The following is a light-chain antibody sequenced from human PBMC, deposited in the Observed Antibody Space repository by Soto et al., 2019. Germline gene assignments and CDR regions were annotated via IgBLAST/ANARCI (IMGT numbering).Light chain of an antibody. CDR3: QQYYHYST. V-gene: IGKV1-5*01. CDR1: QTISSL. Sequence: DIQMTQSPSSLSASVGDRVTITCRASQTISSLLAWYQQKPGKAPDLLIYDASRLEGGVPSKFSGSEARKEFTITSGRLQDDDVANYFHQQYYHYSTFGQGTKVDIK. J-gene: IGKJ1*01. CDR2: DAS.